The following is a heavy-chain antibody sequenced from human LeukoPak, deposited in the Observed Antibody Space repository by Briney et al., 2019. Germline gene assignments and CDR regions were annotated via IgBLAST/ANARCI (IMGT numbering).Heavy chain of an antibody. D-gene: IGHD3-22*01. CDR1: GFIFSSSN. CDR2: ISDTSSYI. CDR3: ARQPYDSSGYYGPFDY. J-gene: IGHJ4*02. V-gene: IGHV3-21*01. Sequence: GGSLRLSCAASGFIFSSSNMNWVRQAQGKGLEWVSSISDTSSYIYYADSVKGRFTISRDNAKKSLYLQMNSLRVEDTAVYYCARQPYDSSGYYGPFDYWGQGTLVTVSS.